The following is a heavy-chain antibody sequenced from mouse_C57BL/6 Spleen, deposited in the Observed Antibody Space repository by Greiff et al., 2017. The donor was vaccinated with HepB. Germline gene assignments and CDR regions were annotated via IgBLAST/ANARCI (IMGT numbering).Heavy chain of an antibody. J-gene: IGHJ1*03. V-gene: IGHV1-53*01. Sequence: QVQLQQSGTELVKPGASVKLSCKASGYTFTSYWMHWVKQRPGQGLEWIGNINPSNGGTNYNEKFKSKATLTVDKSSSTAYMQLSSLTSEDSAVDYCARLELGRYFDVWGTGTTVTVSS. D-gene: IGHD4-1*01. CDR2: INPSNGGT. CDR1: GYTFTSYW. CDR3: ARLELGRYFDV.